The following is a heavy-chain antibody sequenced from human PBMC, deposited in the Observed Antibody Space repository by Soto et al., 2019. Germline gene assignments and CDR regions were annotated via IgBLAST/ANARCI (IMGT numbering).Heavy chain of an antibody. CDR1: GDSISSGNYY. Sequence: QVQLQESGPGLVKPSQTMSLTCTVSGDSISSGNYYWSWIRQHPGKGLDRIGYIFYSGSTYYNPFLQSRVTVAVDTSRNQFALRLSSVTAADTAVYYCARRASDDIVVVAPIDYWGKGTLVTISS. CDR3: ARRASDDIVVVAPIDY. V-gene: IGHV4-31*03. D-gene: IGHD2-15*01. CDR2: IFYSGST. J-gene: IGHJ4*02.